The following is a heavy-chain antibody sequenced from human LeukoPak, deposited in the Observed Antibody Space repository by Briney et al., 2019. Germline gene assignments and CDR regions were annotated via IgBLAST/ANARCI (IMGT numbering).Heavy chain of an antibody. D-gene: IGHD3-10*01. V-gene: IGHV3-21*01. CDR1: GFTFNNYA. CDR3: ARGYGSGSYQSLIDI. CDR2: ISSSSSYI. Sequence: GGSLRLSCAASGFTFNNYAMSWVRQAPGKGLEWVSSISSSSSYIYYADSVKGRFTISRDNAKNSLYLQMNSLRAEDTAVYYCARGYGSGSYQSLIDIWGQGTMVTVSS. J-gene: IGHJ3*02.